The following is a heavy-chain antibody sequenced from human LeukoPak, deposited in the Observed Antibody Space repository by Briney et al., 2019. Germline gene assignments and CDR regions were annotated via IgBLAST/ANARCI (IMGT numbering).Heavy chain of an antibody. CDR3: ARSFKPSTSWYFDL. V-gene: IGHV4-59*01. CDR2: IYYSGGT. J-gene: IGHJ2*01. D-gene: IGHD3-16*01. CDR1: GGSISSYY. Sequence: PSETLSLTCTVSGGSISSYYWSWIRQPPGKGLEWIGYIYYSGGTNYNPSLKSRATISVDTSKNQFSLKLSSVTAADTAVYYCARSFKPSTSWYFDLWGRGTLVTVSS.